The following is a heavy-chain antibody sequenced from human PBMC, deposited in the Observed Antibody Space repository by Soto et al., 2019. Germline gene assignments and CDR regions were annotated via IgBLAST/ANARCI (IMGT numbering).Heavy chain of an antibody. J-gene: IGHJ6*02. Sequence: PGGPLRLSCPASGFTFSSNRMNWVRQAPGKGLGWVSSIISSSSYIYYADSVKGRFTISRDNAKNSLYLQMNSLRDEDTDVYYCPRDHDTSPTMEDWGQGTTVTVSS. V-gene: IGHV3-21*01. CDR2: IISSSSYI. CDR1: GFTFSSNR. CDR3: PRDHDTSPTMED. D-gene: IGHD1-1*01.